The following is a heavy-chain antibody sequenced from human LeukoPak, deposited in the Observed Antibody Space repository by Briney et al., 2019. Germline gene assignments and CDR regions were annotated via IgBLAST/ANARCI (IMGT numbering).Heavy chain of an antibody. Sequence: SLTLSLTCAISGDSVSSNSAAWNWIRQSPSRGLEWLGRTYYRSKWYNDYAVSVKSRIVINPDTSKNQFSLQLSSVTPEDTAVYYCTRDGIRVLDYWGQGILVTVSS. D-gene: IGHD1-1*01. CDR1: GDSVSSNSAA. V-gene: IGHV6-1*01. J-gene: IGHJ4*02. CDR3: TRDGIRVLDY. CDR2: TYYRSKWYN.